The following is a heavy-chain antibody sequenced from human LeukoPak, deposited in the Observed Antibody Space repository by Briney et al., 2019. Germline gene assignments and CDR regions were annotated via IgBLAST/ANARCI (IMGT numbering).Heavy chain of an antibody. D-gene: IGHD2-15*01. V-gene: IGHV3-23*01. CDR3: AKKTVVVVATTPDAFDI. J-gene: IGHJ3*02. CDR1: GFTFRSYA. CDR2: ISGSGGST. Sequence: GGSLRLSCAASGFTFRSYAMSWVRQAPGKGLEWVSGISGSGGSTHYADSVKDRFTISRDNSKNTLYLQMNSLRAEDTAVYYCAKKTVVVVATTPDAFDIWGQGTMVTVSS.